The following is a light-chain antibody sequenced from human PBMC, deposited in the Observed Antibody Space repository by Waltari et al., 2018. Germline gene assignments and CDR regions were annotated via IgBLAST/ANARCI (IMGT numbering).Light chain of an antibody. V-gene: IGLV2-14*01. CDR3: SSYTSSTTPYV. Sequence: QSALTQPASVSGSPGQSITISCTGTSSDVGGYHYVSWYQQHPGKAPKLRIYEVSHRPSGFPNRFTGAKSGNTASLTISGLQAEDEADYYCSSYTSSTTPYVVGTGTKVTVL. J-gene: IGLJ1*01. CDR1: SSDVGGYHY. CDR2: EVS.